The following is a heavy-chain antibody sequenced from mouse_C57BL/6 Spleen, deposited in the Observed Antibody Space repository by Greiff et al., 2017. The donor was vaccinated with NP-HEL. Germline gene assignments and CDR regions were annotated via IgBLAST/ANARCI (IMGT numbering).Heavy chain of an antibody. Sequence: QVQLQQPGAELVKPGASVKLSCKASGYTFTSYWMHWVKQRPGRGLEWIGRIDPNSGGTKYNEKFKSKATLTVDKPSSTAYMQLSSLTSEDSSVYYCARSMITTNYYAMDYWGQGTSVTVSS. CDR2: IDPNSGGT. D-gene: IGHD2-4*01. CDR3: ARSMITTNYYAMDY. V-gene: IGHV1-72*01. J-gene: IGHJ4*01. CDR1: GYTFTSYW.